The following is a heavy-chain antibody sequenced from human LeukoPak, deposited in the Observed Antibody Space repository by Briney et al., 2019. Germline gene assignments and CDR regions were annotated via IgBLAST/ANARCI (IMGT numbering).Heavy chain of an antibody. J-gene: IGHJ4*02. D-gene: IGHD2-15*01. Sequence: GGSLRPSCAASGFTFSSYAMSWVRQAPGKGLEWVSAISGSGGSTYYADSVKGRFTISRDNSKNTLYLQMNSLRAEDTAVYYCAKGRRYCSGGSCYFDYWGQGTLVTVSS. V-gene: IGHV3-23*01. CDR2: ISGSGGST. CDR1: GFTFSSYA. CDR3: AKGRRYCSGGSCYFDY.